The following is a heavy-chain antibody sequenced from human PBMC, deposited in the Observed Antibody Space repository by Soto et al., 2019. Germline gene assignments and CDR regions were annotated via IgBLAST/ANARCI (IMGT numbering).Heavy chain of an antibody. CDR3: TRLSDFWGGYPYCYYGMDV. J-gene: IGHJ6*02. V-gene: IGHV3-49*04. CDR2: IRSKAYGGTT. CDR1: GFTFGDYA. D-gene: IGHD3-3*01. Sequence: PGGSLRLSCTASGFTFGDYAMSWARQAPGKGLEWVGFIRSKAYGGTTEYAASVKGRFTISRDDSKSTAYLQMNSLKTEDTAVYYCTRLSDFWGGYPYCYYGMDVWGQGTTVTVSS.